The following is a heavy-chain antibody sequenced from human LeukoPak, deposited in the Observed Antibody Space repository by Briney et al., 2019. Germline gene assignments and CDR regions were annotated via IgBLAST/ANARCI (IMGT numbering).Heavy chain of an antibody. CDR2: IKQDGSEK. V-gene: IGHV3-7*01. J-gene: IGHJ4*02. D-gene: IGHD1-7*01. Sequence: GGSLRLSCAASGFTFSSYAMSWVRQAPGKGLEWVAHIKQDGSEKYYVDSIKGRFTISRDNAKNLVYLQMNSLRAEDTAVYYCARGWNYAFRFDYWGQGTLVTVSS. CDR3: ARGWNYAFRFDY. CDR1: GFTFSSYA.